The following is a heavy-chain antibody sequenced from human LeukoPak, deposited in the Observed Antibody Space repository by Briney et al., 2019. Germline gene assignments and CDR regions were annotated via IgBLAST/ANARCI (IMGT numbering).Heavy chain of an antibody. V-gene: IGHV3-33*01. CDR1: GFIFSTYG. Sequence: GGSLRLSCVASGFIFSTYGMHWVRQAPVKGLEWVAVIWYDGSDKYYADSVKGRFTISRDNSKNTLYLQMNSLRAEDTAVYYCASQGLGYCTGGSCGSLDYWGQGTLVTVSS. CDR2: IWYDGSDK. J-gene: IGHJ4*02. CDR3: ASQGLGYCTGGSCGSLDY. D-gene: IGHD2-15*01.